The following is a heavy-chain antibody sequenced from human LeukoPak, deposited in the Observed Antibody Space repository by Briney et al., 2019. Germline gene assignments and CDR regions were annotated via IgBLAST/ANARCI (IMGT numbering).Heavy chain of an antibody. D-gene: IGHD6-19*01. V-gene: IGHV1-2*02. CDR1: GYTFTGYY. Sequence: ASVTVSCKASGYTFTGYYMHWVRQAPGQGLEWMGWINPNSGGTNYAQKFQGRVTMTRDTSISTAYMELSRLRSDDTAVYYCARGGLYSSGWYVPFDYWGQGTLVTVSS. CDR3: ARGGLYSSGWYVPFDY. CDR2: INPNSGGT. J-gene: IGHJ4*02.